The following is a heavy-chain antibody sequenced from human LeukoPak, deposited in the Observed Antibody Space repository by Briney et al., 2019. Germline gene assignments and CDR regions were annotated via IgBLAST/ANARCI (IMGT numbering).Heavy chain of an antibody. D-gene: IGHD1-20*01. V-gene: IGHV4-59*01. CDR2: IYYGGST. CDR1: GGSISSYY. CDR3: ARGDRYNWNDDYFDY. Sequence: SETLSLTCTVSGGSISSYYWSWIRQPPGKGLEWIGYIYYGGSTNYNPSLKSRVTISVDTSKNQFSLKLSSVTAADTAVYYCARGDRYNWNDDYFDYWGQGTLVTVSS. J-gene: IGHJ4*02.